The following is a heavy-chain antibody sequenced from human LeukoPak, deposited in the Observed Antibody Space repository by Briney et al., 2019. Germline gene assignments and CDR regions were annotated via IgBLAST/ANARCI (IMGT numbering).Heavy chain of an antibody. CDR2: IYYSGST. Sequence: PSETLSLTCTVSGGSISSYYWSWIRQPPGKGLNWIGYIYYSGSTNYNPSLKSRVTISVDTSKNQFSLKLSSVTAADTAVYYCAREGHYDSSGYSVYDYWGQGTLVTVSS. CDR1: GGSISSYY. V-gene: IGHV4-59*01. J-gene: IGHJ4*02. D-gene: IGHD3-22*01. CDR3: AREGHYDSSGYSVYDY.